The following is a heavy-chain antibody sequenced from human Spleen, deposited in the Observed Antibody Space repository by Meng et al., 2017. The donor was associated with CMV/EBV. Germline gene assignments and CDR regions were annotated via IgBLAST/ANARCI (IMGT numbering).Heavy chain of an antibody. D-gene: IGHD3-16*01. J-gene: IGHJ5*02. CDR3: ARVREHTSLGNYWFDP. Sequence: AYITSNKWWTWVRQPPGKGLEWVGEIDHSGKSNSNPSLKSRLTLSLDTSKNHLSLRMTSVTAEDTAIYYCARVREHTSLGNYWFDPWGQGTLVTVSS. CDR2: IDHSGKS. CDR1: AYITSNKW. V-gene: IGHV4-4*02.